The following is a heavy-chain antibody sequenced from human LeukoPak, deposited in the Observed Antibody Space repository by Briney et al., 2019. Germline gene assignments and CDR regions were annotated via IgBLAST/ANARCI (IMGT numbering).Heavy chain of an antibody. CDR2: IYYIGST. CDR1: GGSISSSSYY. V-gene: IGHV4-61*01. J-gene: IGHJ4*02. D-gene: IGHD2-15*01. CDR3: ARDFDGGGSGDY. Sequence: SETLSLTCTVSGGSISSSSYYWGWIRQPPGKGLEWIGYIYYIGSTNYNPSLKSRVTISVDTSKNLFSLKLSSVTAADTAVYFCARDFDGGGSGDYWGQGTLVTVSS.